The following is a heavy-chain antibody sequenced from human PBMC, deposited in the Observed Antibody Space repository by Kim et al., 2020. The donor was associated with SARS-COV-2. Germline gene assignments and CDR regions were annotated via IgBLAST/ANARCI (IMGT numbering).Heavy chain of an antibody. CDR3: ARDPRTYYYGSGSYYNGGFKDGMDV. Sequence: SETLSLTCAVSGGSISSSNWWSWVRQPPGKGLEWIGEIYHSGSTNYNPSLKSRVTISVDKSKNQFSLKLSSVTAADTAVYYCARDPRTYYYGSGSYYNGGFKDGMDVWGQGTTVTVSS. D-gene: IGHD3-10*01. J-gene: IGHJ6*02. V-gene: IGHV4-4*02. CDR2: IYHSGST. CDR1: GGSISSSNW.